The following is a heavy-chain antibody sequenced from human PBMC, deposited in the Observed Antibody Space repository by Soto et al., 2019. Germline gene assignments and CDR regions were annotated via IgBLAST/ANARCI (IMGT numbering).Heavy chain of an antibody. CDR1: GYTFTSYG. D-gene: IGHD6-6*01. Sequence: AASVKVSCKASGYTFTSYGISWVRQAPGQGLEWMGWISAYNGNTNYAQKLQGRVTMTTDTSTSTAYMELRSLRSDDTAVYYCAREKQLVPDYYYYGMDVWGQGTTVTVSS. CDR2: ISAYNGNT. CDR3: AREKQLVPDYYYYGMDV. J-gene: IGHJ6*02. V-gene: IGHV1-18*01.